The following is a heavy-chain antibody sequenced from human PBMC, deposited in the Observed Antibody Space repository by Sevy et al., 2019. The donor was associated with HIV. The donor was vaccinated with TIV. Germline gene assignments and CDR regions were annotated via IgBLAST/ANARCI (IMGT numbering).Heavy chain of an antibody. CDR2: IYYNGHI. Sequence: SETLSLTCTVSGGSITSLYWNWIRQPPGKGLEWIPNIYYNGHINYNPALKSRVTLSLDTSKNQSSLRLSSVTAADTAMYYCAGENAWGRGYSWGQGTLVTVSS. CDR3: AGENAWGRGYS. CDR1: GGSITSLY. V-gene: IGHV4-59*08. D-gene: IGHD1-26*01. J-gene: IGHJ4*02.